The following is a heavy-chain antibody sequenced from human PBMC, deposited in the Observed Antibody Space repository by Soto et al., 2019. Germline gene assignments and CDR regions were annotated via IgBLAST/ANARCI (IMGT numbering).Heavy chain of an antibody. J-gene: IGHJ4*02. CDR2: INHSGST. V-gene: IGHV4-34*01. CDR3: ARRDDISSTIYY. Sequence: SETLSLTCAVYGGSFSGYYWSWIRQPPGKGLEWLGEINHSGSTNYNPSLKSRVTISIDTSKNQFSLKLSSVTAADTAVYYCARRDDISSTIYYWGQGALVTVSS. D-gene: IGHD3-9*01. CDR1: GGSFSGYY.